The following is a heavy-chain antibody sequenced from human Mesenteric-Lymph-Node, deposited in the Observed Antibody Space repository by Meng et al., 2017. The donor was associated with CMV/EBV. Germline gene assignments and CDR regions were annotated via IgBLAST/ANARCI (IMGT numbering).Heavy chain of an antibody. CDR3: ARDTKGYCDSTSCYWYFDL. D-gene: IGHD2-2*01. J-gene: IGHJ2*01. Sequence: TRSAIRWVRQHPGQRREWLGGIKTANGDTKYSQRFQGRVTITRDTSASTAYMELNSLTSEDTAVFYCARDTKGYCDSTSCYWYFDLWGRDTLVTVSS. V-gene: IGHV1-3*04. CDR2: IKTANGDT. CDR1: TRSA.